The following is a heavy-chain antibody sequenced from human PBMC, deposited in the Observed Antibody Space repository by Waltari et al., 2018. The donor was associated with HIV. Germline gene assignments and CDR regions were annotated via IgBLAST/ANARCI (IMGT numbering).Heavy chain of an antibody. Sequence: QVQLQESGPGLVKPSETLSLTCRVSGGSISTYYWSWIRHPPGKGLEWIGYIYYSGSTNYNPSLKSRVTISVDTSKNQFSLKLSSVTAADTAVYYCARHLMPYDSSGGGAFDIWGQGTMVTVSS. D-gene: IGHD3-22*01. CDR1: GGSISTYY. CDR3: ARHLMPYDSSGGGAFDI. CDR2: IYYSGST. J-gene: IGHJ3*02. V-gene: IGHV4-59*08.